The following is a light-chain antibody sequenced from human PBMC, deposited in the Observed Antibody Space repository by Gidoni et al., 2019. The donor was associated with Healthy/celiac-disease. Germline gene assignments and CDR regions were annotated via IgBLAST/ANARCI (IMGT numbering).Light chain of an antibody. CDR3: QQYNNWPPPT. V-gene: IGKV3-15*01. J-gene: IGKJ1*01. CDR1: QSVSSN. Sequence: EIVMTQSPATLSVSPGERATLSCRASQSVSSNVAWYQQKPGQAPRLLIYGASTRATGIPARFSGSGSGTEFTLTISSLQSEDFAVYYCQQYNNWPPPTFGQGTKVEIK. CDR2: GAS.